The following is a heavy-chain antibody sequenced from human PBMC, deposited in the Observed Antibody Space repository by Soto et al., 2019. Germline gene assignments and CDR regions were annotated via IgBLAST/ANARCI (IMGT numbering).Heavy chain of an antibody. CDR1: GLTFNSYA. V-gene: IGHV3-23*01. D-gene: IGHD4-17*01. J-gene: IGHJ4*02. CDR2: MSGSDGST. Sequence: PGGSLRLSCAASGLTFNSYAMSWVRQAPGKGLEWVSAMSGSDGSTYYADSVKGRFTISRDNSKNTLYLQMSSLRAEDTAVYYCASPPRATVTDNIFDYWGQGTLVTVSS. CDR3: ASPPRATVTDNIFDY.